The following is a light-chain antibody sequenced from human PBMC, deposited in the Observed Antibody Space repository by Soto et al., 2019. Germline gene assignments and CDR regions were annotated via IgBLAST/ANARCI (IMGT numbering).Light chain of an antibody. J-gene: IGLJ1*01. V-gene: IGLV1-44*01. CDR3: ASWDDSLNGHV. Sequence: QTVVTQPPSASGTTGQRVTFSCSGSSSNIASNTVNWYQQLPGTAPKLLIYSNDQRPSGVPDRFSASKSGTSASLAISGLQSEDEADYYCASWDDSLNGHVFGTGTKVTVL. CDR2: SND. CDR1: SSNIASNT.